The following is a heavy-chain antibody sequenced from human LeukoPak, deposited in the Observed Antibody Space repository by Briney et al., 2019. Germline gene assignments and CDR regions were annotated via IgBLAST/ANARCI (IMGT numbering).Heavy chain of an antibody. CDR2: IIPILGIA. J-gene: IGHJ4*02. Sequence: AASVKVSCKASGGTFSSYAISWVRQAPGQGLEWMGRIIPILGIANYAQKFQGRVTITADKSTSTAYMELSSLRSEDTAVYYRARMNGYNIFDYWGQGTLVTVSS. D-gene: IGHD5-24*01. CDR3: ARMNGYNIFDY. V-gene: IGHV1-69*04. CDR1: GGTFSSYA.